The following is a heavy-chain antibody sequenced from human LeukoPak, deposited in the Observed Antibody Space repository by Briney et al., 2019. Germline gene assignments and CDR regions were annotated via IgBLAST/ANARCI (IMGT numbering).Heavy chain of an antibody. Sequence: SETLSLTCTVSGGSISSYYWSWIRQPPGKGLEWIGYIYYSGSTNYNPSLKSRVTISVDTSMNQFSLKLSSVTAADTAVYYCARASITMVRGVPGWFDPWGQGTLVTVSS. J-gene: IGHJ5*02. CDR1: GGSISSYY. V-gene: IGHV4-59*08. CDR3: ARASITMVRGVPGWFDP. D-gene: IGHD3-10*01. CDR2: IYYSGST.